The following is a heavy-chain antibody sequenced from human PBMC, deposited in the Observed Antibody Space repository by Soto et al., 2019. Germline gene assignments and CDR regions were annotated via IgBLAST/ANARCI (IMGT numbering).Heavy chain of an antibody. CDR2: IYQSGST. CDR3: ATQSYSNSGAYYYYAMDV. Sequence: ASETLSLTCAVSGGSISSGGYSWSWIRQPPGKGLEWIGYIYQSGSTYYNPSLKSRVTISVDRSRNQSSLKLSSVTAADTAVYFCATQSYSNSGAYYYYAMDVWGQGTTVTVSS. CDR1: GGSISSGGYS. V-gene: IGHV4-30-2*01. J-gene: IGHJ6*02. D-gene: IGHD4-4*01.